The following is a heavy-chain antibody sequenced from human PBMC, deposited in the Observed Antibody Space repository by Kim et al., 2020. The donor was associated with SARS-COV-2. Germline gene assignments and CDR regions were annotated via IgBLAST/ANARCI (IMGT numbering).Heavy chain of an antibody. CDR1: GFTFSSYA. CDR2: IWYDGSNK. V-gene: IGHV3-33*06. CDR3: AKDGSGEVEYYFDY. D-gene: IGHD2-15*01. Sequence: GGSLRLSCAASGFTFSSYAMHWVRQAPGKGLEWVAVIWYDGSNKYYADSVKGRFTISRDNSKNTLYLQMNSLRAEDTAVYYCAKDGSGEVEYYFDYWGQG. J-gene: IGHJ4*02.